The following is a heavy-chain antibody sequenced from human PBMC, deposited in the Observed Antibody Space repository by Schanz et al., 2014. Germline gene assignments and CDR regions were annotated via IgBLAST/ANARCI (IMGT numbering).Heavy chain of an antibody. Sequence: EVQLVESGGCLIQPGGSLRLSCAVSGFTVNTNYMSWVPQAPGKGLEWISSMYINSGSTQYADSVKGRFIISRDSSKNTLFLQMNSLRAEDTAVYFCARDGGRDGYNLAFDVWGQGTLVTVSS. D-gene: IGHD5-12*01. CDR2: MYINSGST. CDR1: GFTVNTNY. CDR3: ARDGGRDGYNLAFDV. V-gene: IGHV3-53*01. J-gene: IGHJ3*01.